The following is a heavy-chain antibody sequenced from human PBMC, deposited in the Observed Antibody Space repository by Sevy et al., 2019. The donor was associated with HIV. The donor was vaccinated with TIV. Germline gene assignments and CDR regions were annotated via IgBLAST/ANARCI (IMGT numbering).Heavy chain of an antibody. Sequence: GGSLRLSCKASGFIFSRYGVHWVRQAPGKGLEWVASIFNDGKTKYYGDPVKGRFTISRDDSKNTLYLQMDSLRAEETAVYYCARESGSDWYLDSWGQGTLVTVSS. CDR2: IFNDGKTK. CDR3: ARESGSDWYLDS. CDR1: GFIFSRYG. J-gene: IGHJ4*02. D-gene: IGHD2-21*02. V-gene: IGHV3-33*01.